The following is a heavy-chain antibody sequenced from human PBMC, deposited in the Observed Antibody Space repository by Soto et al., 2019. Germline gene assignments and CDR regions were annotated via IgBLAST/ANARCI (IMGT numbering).Heavy chain of an antibody. D-gene: IGHD5-12*01. CDR3: AMGLQLSPYYFDY. CDR2: IIPIFGTA. V-gene: IGHV1-69*12. J-gene: IGHJ4*02. CDR1: GGTFSSYA. Sequence: QVQLVQSGAEVKKPGSSVKVSCKASGGTFSSYAISWVRQAPGQGLEWMGGIIPIFGTANYAQKFQGRVTITADEPTSPADVELSSLRSEDTAVYYCAMGLQLSPYYFDYWGQGTLVTVSS.